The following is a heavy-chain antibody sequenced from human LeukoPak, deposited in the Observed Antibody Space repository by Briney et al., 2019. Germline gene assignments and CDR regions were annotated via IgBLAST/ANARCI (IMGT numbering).Heavy chain of an antibody. V-gene: IGHV1-69*04. D-gene: IGHD6-19*01. J-gene: IGHJ4*02. CDR1: GGTFSSYA. CDR2: IIPILGIA. Sequence: GASVKVSCKASGGTFSSYAISWVRQAPGQGLEWMGRIIPILGIANYAQKFQGRVTITADKSTSTAYMELSSLRSEDTAVYYCARSSAVAGHDYWGQGTLVTVSS. CDR3: ARSSAVAGHDY.